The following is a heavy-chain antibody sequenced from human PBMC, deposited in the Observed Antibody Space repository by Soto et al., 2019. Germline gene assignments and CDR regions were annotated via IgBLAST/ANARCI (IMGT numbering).Heavy chain of an antibody. CDR3: AREDSSYCSSTSCYPGVYYYGMDV. Sequence: GGSLRLSCAASGFTFSSYAMHWVRQAPGKGLEWVAVISYDGSNKYYADSVKGRFTISRDNSKNTLYLRMNSLRAEDTAVYYCAREDSSYCSSTSCYPGVYYYGMDVWGQGTTVTVSS. CDR1: GFTFSSYA. D-gene: IGHD2-2*01. V-gene: IGHV3-30-3*01. CDR2: ISYDGSNK. J-gene: IGHJ6*02.